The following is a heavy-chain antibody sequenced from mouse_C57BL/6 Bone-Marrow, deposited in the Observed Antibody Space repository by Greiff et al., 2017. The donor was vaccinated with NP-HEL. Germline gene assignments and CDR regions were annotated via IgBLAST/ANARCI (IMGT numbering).Heavy chain of an antibody. V-gene: IGHV14-4*01. CDR1: GFNIKDDY. CDR3: TTGYEGFAY. J-gene: IGHJ3*01. D-gene: IGHD2-2*01. CDR2: IDPENGDT. Sequence: DVQLQESGAELVRPGASVKLSCTASGFNIKDDYMHWVKQRPEQGLEWIGWIDPENGDTEYASKFQGKATITADTSSNTAYLQLSSLTSEDTAVYYCTTGYEGFAYWGQGTLVTVSA.